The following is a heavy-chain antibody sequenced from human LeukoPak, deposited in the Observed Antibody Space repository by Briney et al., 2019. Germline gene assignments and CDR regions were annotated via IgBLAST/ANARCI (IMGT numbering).Heavy chain of an antibody. Sequence: SETLSLTCAVYGGSFSGYYWSWIRQPPRKGLEWIGEINHSGSTNYNPSLKSRVTISVDTSKNQFSLKLSSVTAADTAVYYCARRGYQLPLWYWGQGTLVTVSS. CDR2: INHSGST. CDR1: GGSFSGYY. CDR3: ARRGYQLPLWY. D-gene: IGHD2-2*01. J-gene: IGHJ4*02. V-gene: IGHV4-34*01.